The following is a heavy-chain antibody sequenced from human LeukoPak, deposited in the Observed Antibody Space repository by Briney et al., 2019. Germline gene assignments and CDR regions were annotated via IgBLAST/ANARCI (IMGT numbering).Heavy chain of an antibody. D-gene: IGHD5-12*01. CDR1: GFTFNTFN. J-gene: IGHJ4*02. Sequence: GGSLRLSCAASGFTFNTFNMNWVRQAPGKGLEWVSSITSGGDYIYYADSVKGRFTTSRDNAKNSLSLQLNRLRVEDTAVYYCARKYSGYEVDYWGQGTLVTVSS. CDR3: ARKYSGYEVDY. CDR2: ITSGGDYI. V-gene: IGHV3-21*01.